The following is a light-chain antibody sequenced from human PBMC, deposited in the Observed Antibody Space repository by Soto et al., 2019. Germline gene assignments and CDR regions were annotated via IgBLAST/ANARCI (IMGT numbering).Light chain of an antibody. Sequence: ETVMTQSPATLSVSPGERATLSCRASQSISENLAWYQRTPGQPPRLLIYGASTRATGIPARFSGSGSGAEFTLTISSLQSEDFAVYYCQQFDNWPLTFGGGTKVEI. CDR2: GAS. CDR1: QSISEN. V-gene: IGKV3-15*01. CDR3: QQFDNWPLT. J-gene: IGKJ4*01.